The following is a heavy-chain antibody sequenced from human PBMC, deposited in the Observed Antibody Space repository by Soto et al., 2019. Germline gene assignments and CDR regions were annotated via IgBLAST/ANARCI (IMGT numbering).Heavy chain of an antibody. CDR3: TTVRYCSGGSCYNYYYYMDV. D-gene: IGHD2-15*01. Sequence: EVQLVESGGGLVKPGGSLRLSCAASGFTFSNAWMSWVRQAPGKGLEWVGRIKSKTDGGTTDYAAPVKGRFTISRDDSKNTLYLQMNSLKTEDTAVYYCTTVRYCSGGSCYNYYYYMDVWGKGTTVTVSS. J-gene: IGHJ6*03. CDR1: GFTFSNAW. CDR2: IKSKTDGGTT. V-gene: IGHV3-15*01.